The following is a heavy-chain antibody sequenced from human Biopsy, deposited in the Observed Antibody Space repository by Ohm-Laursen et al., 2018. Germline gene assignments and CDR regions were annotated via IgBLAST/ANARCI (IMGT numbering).Heavy chain of an antibody. CDR2: NIPILGTG. CDR3: ATKLTGYFHH. J-gene: IGHJ1*01. CDR1: GGTFSNYG. D-gene: IGHD3-9*01. Sequence: SVKVSCKVPGGTFSNYGVNWVRQAPGQGLEWLGGNIPILGTGNYAQKFQDRVTVAADTSTSTATMELRSLRSDDTALYYCATKLTGYFHHWGQGTLVIVSS. V-gene: IGHV1-69*06.